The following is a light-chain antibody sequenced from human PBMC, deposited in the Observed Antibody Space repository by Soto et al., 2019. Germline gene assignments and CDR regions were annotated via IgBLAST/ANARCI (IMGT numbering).Light chain of an antibody. CDR2: DAS. J-gene: IGKJ5*01. CDR1: KSVPNSR. CDR3: QQRSNRPPTIT. V-gene: IGKV3-11*01. Sequence: EMVLSQSTDTLSVSAGERATLCSRASKSVPNSRLAWYQQKPGQAPRLLLHDASTTATGIAARFSGSGSGTDFTLTISSLEPEDFAVYYCQQRSNRPPTITFGQGTRVDIK.